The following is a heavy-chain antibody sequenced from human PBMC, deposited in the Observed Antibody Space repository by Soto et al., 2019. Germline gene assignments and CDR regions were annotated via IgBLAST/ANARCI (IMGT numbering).Heavy chain of an antibody. D-gene: IGHD1-26*01. CDR2: IYYSGST. V-gene: IGHV4-59*05. J-gene: IGHJ5*02. CDR3: ATQEVGGSYVYTFDP. Sequence: SETLSLTCSVSGDSMRSNYWSWIRQPPGKGLEWIGSIYYSGSTYYNPSLKSRVTISVDTSKNHFSLKLSSVTAADTAVYYCATQEVGGSYVYTFDPWGQGTLVTVSS. CDR1: GDSMRSNY.